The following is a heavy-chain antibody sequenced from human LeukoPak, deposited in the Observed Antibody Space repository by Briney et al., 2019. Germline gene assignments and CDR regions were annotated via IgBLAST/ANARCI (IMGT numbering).Heavy chain of an antibody. D-gene: IGHD6-19*01. CDR1: GYTFTGYY. CDR3: ARDRGSGWYYFDC. V-gene: IGHV1-2*06. J-gene: IGHJ4*02. CDR2: INPNSGGT. Sequence: GASVKVSCKASGYTFTGYYMHWVRQAPGQGLDWMGRINPNSGGTNYAQKFQGRVTMTRDTSISTAYMELSRLRSDDTAVYYCARDRGSGWYYFDCWGQGTLVTVSS.